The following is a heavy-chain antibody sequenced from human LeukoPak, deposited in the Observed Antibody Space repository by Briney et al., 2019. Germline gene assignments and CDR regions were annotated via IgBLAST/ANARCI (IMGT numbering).Heavy chain of an antibody. CDR3: ARFIAAPYYFDY. D-gene: IGHD6-13*01. Sequence: GRSLRLSCAASGFTFDDYAMHWVRQAPGKGLEWVSGISWHSGDIGYADSVKGRFTISRDNAKNSLYLQMNSLRAEDTAVYYCARFIAAPYYFDYWGRGTLVTVSS. CDR2: ISWHSGDI. V-gene: IGHV3-9*01. J-gene: IGHJ4*02. CDR1: GFTFDDYA.